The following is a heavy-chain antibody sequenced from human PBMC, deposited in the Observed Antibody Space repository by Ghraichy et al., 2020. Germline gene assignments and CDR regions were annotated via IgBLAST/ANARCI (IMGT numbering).Heavy chain of an antibody. CDR1: GFTFSSYA. Sequence: GGSLRLSCAASGFTFSSYAMSWVRQAPGKGLEWVSAIVESGGSKYYADSVKGRFTISRDNSKNTLDLQMNSLRVEDTAVYYCARRGQQRGYFDSWGQGTLVTVSS. D-gene: IGHD6-13*01. CDR3: ARRGQQRGYFDS. V-gene: IGHV3-23*01. CDR2: IVESGGSK. J-gene: IGHJ4*02.